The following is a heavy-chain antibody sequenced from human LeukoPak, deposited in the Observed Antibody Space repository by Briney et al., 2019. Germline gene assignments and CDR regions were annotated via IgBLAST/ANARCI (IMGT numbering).Heavy chain of an antibody. V-gene: IGHV4-59*01. J-gene: IGHJ3*02. CDR3: ARRIVVVTDDAFDI. Sequence: SETLSLTCTVSGGSISSYYWGWIRQPPGKGLEWIGYIYYSGSTNYNPSLKSRVTISVDTSKNQFSLKLSSVTAADTAVYYCARRIVVVTDDAFDIWGQGTMVTVSS. CDR1: GGSISSYY. CDR2: IYYSGST. D-gene: IGHD3-22*01.